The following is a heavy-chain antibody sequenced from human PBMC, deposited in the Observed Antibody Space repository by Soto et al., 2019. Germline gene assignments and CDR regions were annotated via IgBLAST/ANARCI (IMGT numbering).Heavy chain of an antibody. Sequence: ASVKVSCTASGYTFTSYYMHWVRQAPGQGLEWMGIINPSGGSTSYAQKFQGRVTMTRDTSTSTVYMELSSLRSEDTAVYYCARDLDGSGSYYNVVYYYYYGRDVGGQGTTVTVS. CDR1: GYTFTSYY. D-gene: IGHD3-10*01. CDR3: ARDLDGSGSYYNVVYYYYYGRDV. V-gene: IGHV1-46*01. J-gene: IGHJ6*02. CDR2: INPSGGST.